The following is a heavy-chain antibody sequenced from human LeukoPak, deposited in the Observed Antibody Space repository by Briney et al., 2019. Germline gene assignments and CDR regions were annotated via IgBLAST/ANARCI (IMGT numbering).Heavy chain of an antibody. CDR1: GYTFTSYG. J-gene: IGHJ4*02. V-gene: IGHV1-18*01. CDR3: ARSIVVVPAAIEVGYYFDY. CDR2: ISAYNGNT. Sequence: ASVKVSCKASGYTFTSYGISWVRQAPGQGLEWMGWISAYNGNTNYAQKLRGRVTMTTDTSTNTAYMELRSLRSDDTAVYYCARSIVVVPAAIEVGYYFDYWGQGTLVTVSS. D-gene: IGHD2-2*02.